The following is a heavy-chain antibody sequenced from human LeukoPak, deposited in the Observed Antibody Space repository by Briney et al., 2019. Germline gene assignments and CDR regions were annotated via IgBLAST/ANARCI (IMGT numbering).Heavy chain of an antibody. V-gene: IGHV4-31*03. CDR2: IYYSGST. CDR3: ARGAPIVAIVD. D-gene: IGHD5-12*01. CDR1: GGSISSGGYY. J-gene: IGHJ4*01. Sequence: SETLSLTCTVSGGSISSGGYYWSWIRQHPGKGLEWIGYIYYSGSTYYNPSLKSRVTISVDTSKNQFSLKLSSVTAADTAVYYCARGAPIVAIVDWGQGTLVTVSS.